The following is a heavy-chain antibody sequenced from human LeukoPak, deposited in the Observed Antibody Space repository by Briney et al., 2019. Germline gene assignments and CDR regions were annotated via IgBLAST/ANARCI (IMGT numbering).Heavy chain of an antibody. V-gene: IGHV3-53*01. CDR2: IYSGGST. CDR3: ARGHNWNDRGAFDI. Sequence: GGSLRVSCAASGLTVSSNYMSWVRQAPGKGLEWVSSIYSGGSTYYADSVKGRFTIPRDSSKNTLYLQMSSLRAEDTAVYYCARGHNWNDRGAFDIWGQGTMVTVSS. J-gene: IGHJ3*02. CDR1: GLTVSSNY. D-gene: IGHD1-1*01.